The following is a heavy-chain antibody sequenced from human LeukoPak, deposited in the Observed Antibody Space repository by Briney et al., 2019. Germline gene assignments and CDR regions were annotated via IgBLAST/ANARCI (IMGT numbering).Heavy chain of an antibody. CDR1: GYSFSDYY. CDR2: VDPEDGVT. CDR3: AKGNGDYGNWFDP. Sequence: ASVKVSCKVSGYSFSDYYIHWVQQAPGKGLEWVGLVDPEDGVTIYAEKFQGRATMIADTSTDTAYMELSSLKSEATAVYYCAKGNGDYGNWFDPWGQGTPVTVSS. V-gene: IGHV1-69-2*01. D-gene: IGHD4-17*01. J-gene: IGHJ5*02.